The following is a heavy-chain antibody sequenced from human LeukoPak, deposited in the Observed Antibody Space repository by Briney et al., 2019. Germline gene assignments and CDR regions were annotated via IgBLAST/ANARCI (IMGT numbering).Heavy chain of an antibody. CDR1: GFTFSSYG. CDR2: IWYDGSNK. V-gene: IGHV3-33*01. CDR3: ARDFVYYDFWSGYFGSNDYYGMDV. D-gene: IGHD3-3*01. J-gene: IGHJ6*02. Sequence: GGSLRLSCAASGFTFSSYGMHWVRQAPGKGLEWVAVIWYDGSNKYYADSVKGRFTISRDNSKNPLYLQMNSLRAEDTAVYYCARDFVYYDFWSGYFGSNDYYGMDVWGQGTTVTVSS.